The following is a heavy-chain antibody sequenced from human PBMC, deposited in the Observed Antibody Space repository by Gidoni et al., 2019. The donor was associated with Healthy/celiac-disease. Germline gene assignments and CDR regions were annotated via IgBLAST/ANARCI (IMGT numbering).Heavy chain of an antibody. CDR2: ISYDGSNK. CDR3: AREGPRLGMDV. CDR1: GFTFSSYA. Sequence: QVKLVESGGGVVQPGRSLRLSWAASGFTFSSYAMHWVRQAPGKGLEWVAVISYDGSNKYYADSVKGRFTISRDNSKNTLYLQMNSLRAEDTAVYYCAREGPRLGMDVWGQGTTVTVSS. D-gene: IGHD3-16*01. V-gene: IGHV3-30-3*01. J-gene: IGHJ6*02.